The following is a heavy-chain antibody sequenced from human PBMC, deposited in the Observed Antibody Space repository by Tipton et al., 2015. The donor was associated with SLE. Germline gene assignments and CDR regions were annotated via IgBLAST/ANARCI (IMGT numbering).Heavy chain of an antibody. CDR3: ARVPFYYYYYMDV. CDR1: GCSISSYY. V-gene: IGHV4-59*01. Sequence: TLSLTCTVSGCSISSYYWSWIRQPPGKGLEWIGYIYYSGSTNYNPSPKSRVTISVDTSKNQFSLKLSSVTAADTAVYYCARVPFYYYYYMDVWGKGTTVTVSS. J-gene: IGHJ6*03. CDR2: IYYSGST.